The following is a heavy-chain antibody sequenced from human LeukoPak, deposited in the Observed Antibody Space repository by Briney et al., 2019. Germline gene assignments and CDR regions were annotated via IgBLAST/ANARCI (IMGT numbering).Heavy chain of an antibody. CDR1: GFTFTNYW. CDR3: VGTIASRGSEY. Sequence: GSLRLSCAASGFTFTNYWMHWVRQAPGMGLVWVSRLPPDELGIIYADSVKGRFTVSRDNAKNTVYLQMNNLRVDDTAMYYCVGTIASRGSEYWGQGALVTVSS. CDR2: LPPDELGI. D-gene: IGHD6-6*01. J-gene: IGHJ4*02. V-gene: IGHV3-74*01.